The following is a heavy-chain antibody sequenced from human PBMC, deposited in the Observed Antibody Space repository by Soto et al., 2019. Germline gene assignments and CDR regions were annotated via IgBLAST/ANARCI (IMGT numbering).Heavy chain of an antibody. J-gene: IGHJ4*02. D-gene: IGHD3-3*01. Sequence: GGSLRLSCAASGFSFSTYNMNWVRQAPGKGLEWVSSISTSGTYTYYADSVKGRFTISRDNAKNSLYLQMNSLRAEDTAVYYCAREIRRCGFDYWGQGTLVTVSS. CDR1: GFSFSTYN. CDR3: AREIRRCGFDY. CDR2: ISTSGTYT. V-gene: IGHV3-21*01.